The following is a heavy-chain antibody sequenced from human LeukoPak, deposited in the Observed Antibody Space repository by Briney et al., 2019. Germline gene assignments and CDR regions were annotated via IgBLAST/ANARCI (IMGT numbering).Heavy chain of an antibody. J-gene: IGHJ6*03. Sequence: PGMSLRLSCAASGFTFGNYAFHWVRQSPGKGLEWVASISSTSTFIYSADSVKGRFTISRDTAANSLFLQMNSLRAEDTAIYYCARDYFDSTNYPQTYYYYYMDVWGKGITVTVSS. CDR1: GFTFGNYA. CDR3: ARDYFDSTNYPQTYYYYYMDV. CDR2: ISSTSTFI. D-gene: IGHD3-22*01. V-gene: IGHV3-21*01.